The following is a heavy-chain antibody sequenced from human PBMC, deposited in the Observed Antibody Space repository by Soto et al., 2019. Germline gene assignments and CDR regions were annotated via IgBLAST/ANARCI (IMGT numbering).Heavy chain of an antibody. Sequence: GASVKVSCKAPGYTFTSYCSSWVRQAPGQGLEWMGWISATHAQKLQGRLIMTRDKSTSTVYMELSSLRSEDAAVYYCARDYLSSKPSLSYFDYWGQGALVTVSS. J-gene: IGHJ4*02. CDR1: GYTFTSYC. CDR3: ARDYLSSKPSLSYFDY. D-gene: IGHD4-4*01. V-gene: IGHV1-18*01. CDR2: ISA.